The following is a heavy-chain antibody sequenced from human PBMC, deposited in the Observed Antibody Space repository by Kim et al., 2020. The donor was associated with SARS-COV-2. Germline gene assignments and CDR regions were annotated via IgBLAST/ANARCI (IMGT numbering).Heavy chain of an antibody. V-gene: IGHV3-9*01. D-gene: IGHD6-13*01. CDR1: GFTFDDYA. CDR2: ISWNSGSI. Sequence: GGSLRLSCAASGFTFDDYAMHWVRQAPGKGLEWVSGISWNSGSIGYADSVKGRFTISRDNAKNSLYLQMNGLRAEDTALYYCAKQNSSSWYGYYYYGMDVWGQGTTVTVSS. CDR3: AKQNSSSWYGYYYYGMDV. J-gene: IGHJ6*02.